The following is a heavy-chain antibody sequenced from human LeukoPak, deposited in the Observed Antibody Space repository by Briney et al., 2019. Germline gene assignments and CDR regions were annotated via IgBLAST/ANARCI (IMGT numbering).Heavy chain of an antibody. CDR3: AKDRSSSTSCSNY. V-gene: IGHV3-23*01. CDR1: GFNFSNYA. J-gene: IGHJ4*02. CDR2: VTGSSRYT. Sequence: PGGSLRLSCAASGFNFSNYAMTWVRQAPGKGLEWVSVVTGSSRYTYYADSVKGRFTISRDNSKNILYLEMNSLRVEDTAIYYCAKDRSSSTSCSNYWGRGTLVTASS. D-gene: IGHD2-2*01.